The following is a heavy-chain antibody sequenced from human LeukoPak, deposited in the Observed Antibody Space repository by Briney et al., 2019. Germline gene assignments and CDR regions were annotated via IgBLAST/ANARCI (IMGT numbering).Heavy chain of an antibody. CDR1: GGSINDRDW. J-gene: IGHJ4*02. V-gene: IGHV4-4*02. CDR3: ARGRSMIVVVPLIDY. Sequence: SETLSLTCDVSGGSINDRDWWTWVRQPPGKGLEWLGEIQSSGRTNYNPSLKSRVTFSINKSQNQVFLNLGSVTAADTAVYYCARGRSMIVVVPLIDYWGQGTLVTVSS. CDR2: IQSSGRT. D-gene: IGHD3-22*01.